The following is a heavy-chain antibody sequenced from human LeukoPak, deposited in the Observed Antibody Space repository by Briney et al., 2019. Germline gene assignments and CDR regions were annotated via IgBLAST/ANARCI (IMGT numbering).Heavy chain of an antibody. CDR1: GFTFNNYA. D-gene: IGHD1-7*01. CDR3: AKGGDWNYEYCFDY. Sequence: GGSLRLSCAASGFTFNNYAMSWVRQAPGKGLEWVSGISGDGGSTYYGDSVKGRFTISRDNSKNTLYLQMNSLRAEDTAVYYCAKGGDWNYEYCFDYWGQGTLVTVSS. V-gene: IGHV3-23*01. CDR2: ISGDGGST. J-gene: IGHJ4*02.